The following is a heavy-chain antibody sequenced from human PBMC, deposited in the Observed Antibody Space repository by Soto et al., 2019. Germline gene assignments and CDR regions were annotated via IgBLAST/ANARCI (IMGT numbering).Heavy chain of an antibody. V-gene: IGHV3-23*01. Sequence: VQLSESGGDLRQPGGSLRLSCAASGFTFTNYAMTWVRQTPGKGLEWVSGISASGGLKYYADSVQGRFTVSRDNSKSILYLQMDNLRDEDTALYYCAREVGAPSGWLDPWGQGTQVTVSS. D-gene: IGHD1-26*01. CDR1: GFTFTNYA. J-gene: IGHJ5*02. CDR3: AREVGAPSGWLDP. CDR2: ISASGGLK.